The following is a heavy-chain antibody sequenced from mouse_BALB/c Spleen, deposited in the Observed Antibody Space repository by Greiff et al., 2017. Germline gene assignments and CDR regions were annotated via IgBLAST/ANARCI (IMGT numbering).Heavy chain of an antibody. J-gene: IGHJ2*01. D-gene: IGHD2-1*01. CDR3: AREGGNYYFDY. V-gene: IGHV1-20*02. CDR1: GYSFTGYF. CDR2: INPYNGDT. Sequence: VQLQQSGPELVKPGASVKISCKVSGYSFTGYFMNWVMQSHGKSLEWIGRINPYNGDTFYNQKFKGKATLTVDKSSSTAHMELRSLASEDSAVYYCAREGGNYYFDYWGQGTTLTVSS.